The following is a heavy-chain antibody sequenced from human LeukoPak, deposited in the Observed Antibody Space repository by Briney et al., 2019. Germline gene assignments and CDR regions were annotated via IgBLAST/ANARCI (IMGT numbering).Heavy chain of an antibody. V-gene: IGHV4-59*01. CDR1: GGSLSSYY. D-gene: IGHD5-18*01. Sequence: SETLSLTCPVSGGSLSSYYWSWLRQPPGKGLEWVGYIYYSGSTNYNPSLTSRVIISVDTSKNQFSLKLSSVTAADAAVYYSAPNSYGLASFDYWGQGTLVTVFS. CDR3: APNSYGLASFDY. CDR2: IYYSGST. J-gene: IGHJ4*02.